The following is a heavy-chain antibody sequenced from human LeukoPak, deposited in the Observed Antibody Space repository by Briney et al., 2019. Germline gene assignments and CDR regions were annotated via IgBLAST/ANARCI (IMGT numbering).Heavy chain of an antibody. CDR2: IYTSGST. CDR1: GGSISSGSYY. CDR3: ARRHERPDIVVVQGAFDI. D-gene: IGHD2-2*01. V-gene: IGHV4-61*02. Sequence: SQTLSLTCTVSGGSISSGSYYWSWIRQPAGKGLERIGRIYTSGSTNYNPSLKSRVTISVDTSKNQFSLKLSSVTAADTAVYYCARRHERPDIVVVQGAFDIWGQGTMVTVSS. J-gene: IGHJ3*02.